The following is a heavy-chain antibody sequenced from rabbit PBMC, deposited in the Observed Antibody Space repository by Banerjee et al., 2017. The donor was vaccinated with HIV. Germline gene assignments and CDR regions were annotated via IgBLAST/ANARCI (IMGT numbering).Heavy chain of an antibody. CDR2: IDPVFGGA. J-gene: IGHJ4*01. V-gene: IGHV1S7*01. D-gene: IGHD4-2*01. CDR3: AREDAGYAGAGHARSFNL. CDR1: GFSFSSGYD. Sequence: QSLEESGGGLVKPEGSLTLTCKASGFSFSSGYDMCWVRQGPGKGLEWIGYIDPVFGGAYYANWVNGRFSISRENTQNTLYLQLNSLTAADTATYFCAREDAGYAGAGHARSFNLWGQGTLVTVS.